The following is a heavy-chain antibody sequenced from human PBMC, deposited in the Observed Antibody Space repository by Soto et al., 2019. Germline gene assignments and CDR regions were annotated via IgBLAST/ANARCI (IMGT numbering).Heavy chain of an antibody. CDR3: AREGSRDGYNFFDY. J-gene: IGHJ4*02. CDR1: GGSISSGDYY. CDR2: IYYSGST. D-gene: IGHD5-12*01. Sequence: LTCTFSGGSISSGDYYWSWIRQPPGKGLEWIGYIYYSGSTYYNPSLKSRVTISVDTSKNQFSLKLSSVTAADTAVYYCAREGSRDGYNFFDYWGQGTLVTVSS. V-gene: IGHV4-30-4*01.